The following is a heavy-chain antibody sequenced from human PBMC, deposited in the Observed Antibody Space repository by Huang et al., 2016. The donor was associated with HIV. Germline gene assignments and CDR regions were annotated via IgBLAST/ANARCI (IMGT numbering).Heavy chain of an antibody. J-gene: IGHJ4*02. V-gene: IGHV4-34*01. Sequence: QVQLHQWGAGLLKPSETLSLTCAVYGGSFSGPNWTWIRQTPGKGLEWIGEIKHRGRTNYSPSLKRRVTISLDTSKNQFSLRLRSVTAADTAVYYCARGRGDARGFLGLDFWGQGTLVTVSS. CDR1: GGSFSGPN. D-gene: IGHD3-16*01. CDR3: ARGRGDARGFLGLDF. CDR2: IKHRGRT.